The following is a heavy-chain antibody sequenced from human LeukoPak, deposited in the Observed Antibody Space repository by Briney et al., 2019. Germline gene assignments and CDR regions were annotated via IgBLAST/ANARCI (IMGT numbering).Heavy chain of an antibody. V-gene: IGHV4-4*07. D-gene: IGHD1-1*01. CDR2: LHTSGST. Sequence: SETLSLTCTVSGGSISSYYWSWIRQPAGEGLEWIGRLHTSGSTHYNPSLKSRVTISVDTSKNQFSLKLSSVTAADTAVYYCARGNWNDVVGYYFDYWGQGTLVTVSS. CDR3: ARGNWNDVVGYYFDY. CDR1: GGSISSYY. J-gene: IGHJ4*02.